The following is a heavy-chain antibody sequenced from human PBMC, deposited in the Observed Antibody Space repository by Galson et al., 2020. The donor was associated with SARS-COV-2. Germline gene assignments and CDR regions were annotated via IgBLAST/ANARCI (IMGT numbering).Heavy chain of an antibody. CDR1: RRTFRRYA. CDR3: ARAGWGRAVAGPGYYYYYMDV. Sequence: ASVKDSCQGSRRTFRRYAISRVRQAPRQETDWMGGHIPIYGTANYEQNLQGRVTITPDESTSTAYMELSSLRSEDQAVYYCARAGWGRAVAGPGYYYYYMDVWGKGTTVTVSS. CDR2: HIPIYGTA. J-gene: IGHJ6*03. V-gene: IGHV1-69*13. D-gene: IGHD6-19*01.